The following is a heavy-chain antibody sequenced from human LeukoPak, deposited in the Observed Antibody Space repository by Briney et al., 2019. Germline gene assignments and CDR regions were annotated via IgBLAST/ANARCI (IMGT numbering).Heavy chain of an antibody. J-gene: IGHJ4*02. D-gene: IGHD5-18*01. V-gene: IGHV3-7*01. Sequence: SGGSLRLSCAASGFTFSSYWMSWVRQAPGKGLEWVANIKQDGSEKYYVDSVKGRFTISRDNAKNSLYLQMNSLRAEDTTVYYCASLGGYSHPGDYWGQGTLVTVSS. CDR1: GFTFSSYW. CDR3: ASLGGYSHPGDY. CDR2: IKQDGSEK.